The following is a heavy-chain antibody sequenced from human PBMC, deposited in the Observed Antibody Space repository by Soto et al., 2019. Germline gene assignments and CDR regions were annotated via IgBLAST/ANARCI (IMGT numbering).Heavy chain of an antibody. CDR1: GGSISSSSYY. Sequence: PSETLSLTCTVSGGSISSSSYYWGWIRQPPGKGLEWIGSIYYSGSTYYNPSLKSRVTISVDTSKNQFSLKLSSVTAADTAVYYCARLTMVRGVNAVPAFDIWGQGTMVTVSS. CDR3: ARLTMVRGVNAVPAFDI. CDR2: IYYSGST. J-gene: IGHJ3*02. D-gene: IGHD3-10*01. V-gene: IGHV4-39*01.